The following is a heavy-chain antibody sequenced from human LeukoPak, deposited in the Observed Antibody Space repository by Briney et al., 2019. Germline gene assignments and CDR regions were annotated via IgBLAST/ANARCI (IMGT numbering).Heavy chain of an antibody. CDR2: ISYDGSSK. CDR3: XXXXXMATVLDWYFDL. J-gene: IGHJ2*01. D-gene: IGHD5-24*01. V-gene: IGHV3-30*14. CDR1: GFTFSSYT. Sequence: PGGSLRLSCAASGFTFSSYTVHWVRQAPGKGLEWVAVISYDGSSKYYAASVKGRFSISRDNSQNALYLQMNSLRPEDTAEYYXXXXXXMATVLDWYFDLWGRGTLVTVSS.